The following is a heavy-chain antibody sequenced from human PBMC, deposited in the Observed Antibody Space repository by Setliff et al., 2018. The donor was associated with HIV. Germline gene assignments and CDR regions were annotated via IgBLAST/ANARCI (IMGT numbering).Heavy chain of an antibody. D-gene: IGHD5-12*01. Sequence: GGSLRLSCAASGFTFSTYAMTWVRQAPGEGLEWVSTISTSGGSTYYADSVKGRFTISRDNSKNTLYLQMNSLRVEDTAVYYCAKEYSASSEDPWGQGTLVTVSS. V-gene: IGHV3-23*01. CDR2: ISTSGGST. CDR1: GFTFSTYA. CDR3: AKEYSASSEDP. J-gene: IGHJ5*01.